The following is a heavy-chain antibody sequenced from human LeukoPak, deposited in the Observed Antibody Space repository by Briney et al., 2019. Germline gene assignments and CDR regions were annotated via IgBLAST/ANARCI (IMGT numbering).Heavy chain of an antibody. V-gene: IGHV3-21*01. CDR2: ISSSSSYI. D-gene: IGHD3-22*01. CDR1: GFTFSSYS. CDR3: VRSGYYFDSSGYYMADY. J-gene: IGHJ4*02. Sequence: GGSLRLSCAASGFTFSSYSMNWVRQAPGKGLEWVSSISSSSSYIYYADSVKGRFTISRDNAKNSLYLQMNSLRAEDTAVYYCVRSGYYFDSSGYYMADYWGQETLVTVSS.